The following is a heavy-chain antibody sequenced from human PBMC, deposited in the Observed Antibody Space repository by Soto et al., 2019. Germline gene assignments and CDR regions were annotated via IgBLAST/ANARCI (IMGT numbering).Heavy chain of an antibody. CDR3: ARHGGLRGYSSSIFLDY. J-gene: IGHJ4*02. D-gene: IGHD6-6*01. CDR1: GGSISSSSYY. CDR2: IYYSGST. V-gene: IGHV4-39*01. Sequence: NPSETLSLTCTVSGGSISSSSYYWGWIRQPPGKGLEWIGSIYYSGSTYYNPSLKSRVTISVDTSKNQFSLKLSSVTAADTAVYYCARHGGLRGYSSSIFLDYWGQGTLVTVSS.